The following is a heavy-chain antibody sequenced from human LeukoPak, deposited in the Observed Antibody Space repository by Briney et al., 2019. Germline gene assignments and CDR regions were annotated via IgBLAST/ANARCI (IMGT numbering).Heavy chain of an antibody. D-gene: IGHD3-9*01. V-gene: IGHV4-59*12. Sequence: SETLSLTCTVSGGSINSYYWSWIRQPPGKRLEWIGYIYYSGSTYYNPSLKSRVTISVDTSKNQFSLKLSSVTAADTAVYYCARGGLRYFDWLLDYWGQGTLVTVSS. J-gene: IGHJ4*02. CDR3: ARGGLRYFDWLLDY. CDR2: IYYSGST. CDR1: GGSINSYY.